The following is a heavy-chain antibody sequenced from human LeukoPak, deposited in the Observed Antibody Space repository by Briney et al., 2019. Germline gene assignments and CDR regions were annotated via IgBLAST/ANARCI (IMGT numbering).Heavy chain of an antibody. CDR2: ISGSGGDT. D-gene: IGHD6-19*01. CDR1: GFTFSSYA. V-gene: IGHV3-23*01. Sequence: PGGSLRLSCAASGFTFSSYAMSWVRQAPGKGLEWVSAISGSGGDTYYADSVKGRFTISRDNSKNSLYLQMNSLRAEDTALYYCAKDGSHEIAVAGDYWGQGTLVTVSS. J-gene: IGHJ4*02. CDR3: AKDGSHEIAVAGDY.